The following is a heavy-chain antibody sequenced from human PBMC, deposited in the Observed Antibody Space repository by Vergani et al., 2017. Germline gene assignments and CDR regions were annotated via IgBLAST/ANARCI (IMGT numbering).Heavy chain of an antibody. D-gene: IGHD4-23*01. Sequence: KPWGVLSLTCAVYGGSFSGYYWSWIRQPPGKGLEWIGEINHSGSTNYNPSLKSRVTISVDTSKNQFSLKLSSVTAADTAVYYCARGPNGGNSGRWFDPWGQGTLVTVSS. CDR2: INHSGST. CDR1: GGSFSGYY. V-gene: IGHV4-34*01. J-gene: IGHJ5*02. CDR3: ARGPNGGNSGRWFDP.